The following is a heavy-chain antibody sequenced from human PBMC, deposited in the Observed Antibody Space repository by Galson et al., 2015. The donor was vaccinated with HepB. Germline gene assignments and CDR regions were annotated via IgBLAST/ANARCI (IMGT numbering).Heavy chain of an antibody. CDR3: AKDIPTDRVGGFDY. J-gene: IGHJ4*02. CDR2: LSGSGGST. V-gene: IGHV3-23*01. Sequence: SLRLSCAASGFTFNNYAMSWVRQAPGKGLEWVSGLSGSGGSTFYADSLKGRFTISRDNSKNTLYLQMNSLRAEDTAVYYCAKDIPTDRVGGFDYWGQGTLVTVSS. CDR1: GFTFNNYA. D-gene: IGHD2-15*01.